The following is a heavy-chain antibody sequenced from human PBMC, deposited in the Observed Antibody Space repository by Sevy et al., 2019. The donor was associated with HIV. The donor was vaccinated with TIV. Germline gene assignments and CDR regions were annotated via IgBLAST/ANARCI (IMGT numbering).Heavy chain of an antibody. V-gene: IGHV3-30*04. J-gene: IGHJ6*02. CDR1: GFMFRSYA. D-gene: IGHD6-19*01. Sequence: GGSLRLSCQASGFMFRSYAMYWVRQAPGKGLEWVAYIGFDGSYKYHADSVKGRFSISRDNSNNSLFLEMNSLTTDDTGTYYCARVIWQWLIDTYGMDVWGQGTTVTVSS. CDR2: IGFDGSYK. CDR3: ARVIWQWLIDTYGMDV.